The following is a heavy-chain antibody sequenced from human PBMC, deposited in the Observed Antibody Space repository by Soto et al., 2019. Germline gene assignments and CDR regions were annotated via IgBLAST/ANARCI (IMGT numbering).Heavy chain of an antibody. CDR1: GGSISSSSYY. D-gene: IGHD6-6*01. CDR2: IYYSGST. J-gene: IGHJ4*02. Sequence: QLQLQESGPGLVKPSETLSLTCTVSGGSISSSSYYWGWIRQPPGKGLEWIGSIYYSGSTYYNPSLKSRVTISVDTSKNQFSLKLSSVTAADTAVYYCARLLPLHSSSSAVQYWGQGTLVTVSS. CDR3: ARLLPLHSSSSAVQY. V-gene: IGHV4-39*01.